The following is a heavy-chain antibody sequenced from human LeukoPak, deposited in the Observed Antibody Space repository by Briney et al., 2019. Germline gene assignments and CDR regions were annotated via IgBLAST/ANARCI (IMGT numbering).Heavy chain of an antibody. CDR2: ISSSGSTI. CDR3: ARVLDSDFGVVIIPNFDY. J-gene: IGHJ4*02. V-gene: IGHV3-11*01. Sequence: PGGSLRLSCAASGFTFSDYYMSWIRQAPGKGLEWVSYISSSGSTIYYADSVKGRFTISRDNAKNSLYLQMSSLRAEDTAVYYCARVLDSDFGVVIIPNFDYWGQGTLVTVSS. CDR1: GFTFSDYY. D-gene: IGHD3-3*01.